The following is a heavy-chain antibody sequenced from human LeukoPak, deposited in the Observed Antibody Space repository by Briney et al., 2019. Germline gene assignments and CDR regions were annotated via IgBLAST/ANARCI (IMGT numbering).Heavy chain of an antibody. J-gene: IGHJ4*02. CDR1: EFTFSNYW. D-gene: IGHD4-11*01. Sequence: GGSLRLSCATSEFTFSNYWMSWVRQAPGKGLEWVATIKQDGSEKYYVDSVKGRFTISRDNAKNSLFLQMNSLRVEDTAVYYCARVWGSDSNYRCLDYWGQGTLVTVSS. CDR2: IKQDGSEK. CDR3: ARVWGSDSNYRCLDY. V-gene: IGHV3-7*01.